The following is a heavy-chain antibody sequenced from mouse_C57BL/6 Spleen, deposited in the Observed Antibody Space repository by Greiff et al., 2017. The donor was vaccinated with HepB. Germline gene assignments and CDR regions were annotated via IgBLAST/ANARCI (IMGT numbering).Heavy chain of an antibody. Sequence: EVQLKESGGGLVKPGGSLKLSCAASGFTFSDYGMHWVRQAPEKGLEWVAYISSGSSTIYYADTVKGRFTISRDNAKNTLFLQMTSLRSEDTAMYYCAIYYGSSPYWYFDVWGTGTTVTVSS. V-gene: IGHV5-17*01. CDR2: ISSGSSTI. CDR3: AIYYGSSPYWYFDV. CDR1: GFTFSDYG. D-gene: IGHD1-1*01. J-gene: IGHJ1*03.